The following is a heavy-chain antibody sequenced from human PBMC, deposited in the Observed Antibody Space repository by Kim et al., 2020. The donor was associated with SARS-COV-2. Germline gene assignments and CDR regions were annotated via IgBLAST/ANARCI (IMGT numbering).Heavy chain of an antibody. V-gene: IGHV3-30*04. D-gene: IGHD4-17*01. CDR1: GFTFSSYA. CDR2: ISYDGSNK. Sequence: GGSLRLSCAASGFTFSSYAMHWVRQAPGKGLEWVAVISYDGSNKYYADSVKGRFTISRDNSKNTLYLQMNSLSAEDTAVYYCVWDRLASDYWGQGTLVTVST. J-gene: IGHJ4*02. CDR3: VWDRLASDY.